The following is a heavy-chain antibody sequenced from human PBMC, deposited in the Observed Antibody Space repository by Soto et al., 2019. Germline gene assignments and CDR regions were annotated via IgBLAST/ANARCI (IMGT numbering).Heavy chain of an antibody. CDR2: ISDDGSNK. J-gene: IGHJ4*02. CDR1: GFTFSNYA. D-gene: IGHD6-13*01. V-gene: IGHV3-30-3*01. Sequence: QVQLVESGGGVVQPRRSLRLSCAASGFTFSNYALHWVRQAPGKGLEWVAVISDDGSNKYYADSVKGRFTISRDNSKNTLYLQMNSLRAEDTAMYYCARDRFASSWSYFDYWGQGTPVTVSS. CDR3: ARDRFASSWSYFDY.